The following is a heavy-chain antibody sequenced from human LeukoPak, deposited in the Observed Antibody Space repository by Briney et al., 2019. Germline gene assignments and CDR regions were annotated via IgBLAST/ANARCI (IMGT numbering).Heavy chain of an antibody. CDR1: GYTFTNYD. CDR3: ARGRSPGTSMEYYYYMDV. Sequence: SVSVSCKASGYTFTNYDINWVRQATGQGLEWMGWMNPNSGTTGYAQKFLGRVTITRNTSISTTYMELSSLRSEDTAVYYCARGRSPGTSMEYYYYMDVWGKGTTVTVSS. CDR2: MNPNSGTT. D-gene: IGHD1-1*01. V-gene: IGHV1-8*03. J-gene: IGHJ6*03.